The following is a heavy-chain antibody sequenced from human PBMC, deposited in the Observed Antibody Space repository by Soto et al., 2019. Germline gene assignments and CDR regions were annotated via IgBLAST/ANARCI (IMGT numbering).Heavy chain of an antibody. J-gene: IGHJ3*02. CDR3: ARFGMTTVMHTDAFDI. V-gene: IGHV4-31*03. CDR1: GGSISSGGYY. D-gene: IGHD4-4*01. CDR2: IYYSGST. Sequence: QVQLQESGPGLVKPSQTLSLTCTVSGGSISSGGYYWSWIRQHPGKGLEWIGYIYYSGSTYYNPSLKSRVTLSVDTSKNQFSLKLSSVTAADTAVYYCARFGMTTVMHTDAFDIWGQGTMVTVSS.